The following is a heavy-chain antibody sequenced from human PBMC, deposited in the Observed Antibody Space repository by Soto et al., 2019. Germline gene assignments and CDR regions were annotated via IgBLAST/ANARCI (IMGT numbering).Heavy chain of an antibody. J-gene: IGHJ4*02. V-gene: IGHV4-31*03. CDR1: GGSISSGGYY. CDR3: ARDAKGGCSGGSCYSGFDY. CDR2: IYYSGST. D-gene: IGHD2-15*01. Sequence: SETLSLTCTVSGGSISSGGYYWSWIRQHPGKGLEWIGYIYYSGSTYYNPSLKSRVTISVDTSKNQFSLKLSSVTAADTAVYYCARDAKGGCSGGSCYSGFDYWGQGTLVTVS.